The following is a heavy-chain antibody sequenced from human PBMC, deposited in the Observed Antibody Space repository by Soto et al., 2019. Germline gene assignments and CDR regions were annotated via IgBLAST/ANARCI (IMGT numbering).Heavy chain of an antibody. CDR1: GYTFTGYY. CDR2: INPNSGGT. J-gene: IGHJ4*02. CDR3: ARGRGALRGLNLFDY. V-gene: IGHV1-2*04. Sequence: ASVKVSCKASGYTFTGYYMHWVRQAPGQGLEWMGWINPNSGGTNYAQKFQGWVTMTRDTSISTAYMELSRLRSDDTAVYYCARGRGALRGLNLFDYWGQGTLVTVSS. D-gene: IGHD3-10*01.